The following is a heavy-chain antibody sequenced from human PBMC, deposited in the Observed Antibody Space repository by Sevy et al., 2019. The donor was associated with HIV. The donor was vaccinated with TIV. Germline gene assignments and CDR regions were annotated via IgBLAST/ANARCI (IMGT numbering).Heavy chain of an antibody. J-gene: IGHJ3*02. D-gene: IGHD3-3*01. Sequence: GGSLRLSCAASAFTFSSYGMHWVRQAPGKGLEWVAVISYVGSNKYYADSVKGRFTISRDNSKNTLYLQMNSLRAEDTAVYYCAKDAGDGYNFWGGAFDIWGQGTMVTVSS. CDR1: AFTFSSYG. CDR2: ISYVGSNK. CDR3: AKDAGDGYNFWGGAFDI. V-gene: IGHV3-30*18.